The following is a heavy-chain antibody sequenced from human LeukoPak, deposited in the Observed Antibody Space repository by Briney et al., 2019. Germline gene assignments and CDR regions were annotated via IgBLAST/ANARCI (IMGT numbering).Heavy chain of an antibody. J-gene: IGHJ4*02. V-gene: IGHV4-34*01. CDR2: INHSGST. D-gene: IGHD5-24*01. Sequence: PSETLSLTCAVSGGSFSGYYWSWIRQPPGKGLEWIGEINHSGSTNYNPSLKSRVTISVDTSKNQFSLKLSSVTAADTAVYYCARKEDCYKSGYFDYWGQGTLVTVSS. CDR1: GGSFSGYY. CDR3: ARKEDCYKSGYFDY.